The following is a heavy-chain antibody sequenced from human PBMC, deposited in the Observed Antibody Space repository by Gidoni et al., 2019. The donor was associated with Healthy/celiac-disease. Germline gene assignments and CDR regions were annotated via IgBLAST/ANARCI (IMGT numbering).Heavy chain of an antibody. J-gene: IGHJ6*02. Sequence: EVQLVQSGAEVKKPGESLKISCKGSGYSFTRYWIGWVRQMPGKGLEWMGIIYPGDADTRYSPSFQGKVTISADKSISTAYLQWSSLKASDTAMYYCARLGDYGDYAHYYYYYGMDVWGQGTTVTVSS. CDR2: IYPGDADT. D-gene: IGHD4-17*01. V-gene: IGHV5-51*01. CDR1: GYSFTRYW. CDR3: ARLGDYGDYAHYYYYYGMDV.